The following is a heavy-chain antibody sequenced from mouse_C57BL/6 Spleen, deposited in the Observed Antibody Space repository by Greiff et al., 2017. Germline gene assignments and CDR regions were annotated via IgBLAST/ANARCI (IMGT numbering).Heavy chain of an antibody. CDR3: ARPYGNFYAMDY. D-gene: IGHD2-1*01. CDR1: GYTFTSYW. CDR2: INPSNGGT. J-gene: IGHJ4*01. V-gene: IGHV1-53*01. Sequence: QVHVKQPGTELVKPGASVKLSCKASGYTFTSYWMHWVKQRPGQGLEWIGNINPSNGGTNYNEKFKSKATLTVDKSSSTAYMQLSSLTSEDSAVYYCARPYGNFYAMDYWGQGTSVTVSS.